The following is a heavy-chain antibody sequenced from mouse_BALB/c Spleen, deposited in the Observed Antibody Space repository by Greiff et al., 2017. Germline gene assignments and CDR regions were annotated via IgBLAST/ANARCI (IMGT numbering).Heavy chain of an antibody. D-gene: IGHD2-2*01. CDR3: TIGYDEAWFAY. CDR2: IRLKSNNYAT. V-gene: IGHV6-6*02. CDR1: GFTFSNYW. J-gene: IGHJ3*01. Sequence: EVKLQESGGGLVQPGGSMKLSCVASGFTFSNYWMNWVRQSPEKGLEWVAEIRLKSNNYATHYAESVKGRFTISRDDSKSSVYLQMNNLRAEDTGIYYCTIGYDEAWFAYWGQGTLVTVSA.